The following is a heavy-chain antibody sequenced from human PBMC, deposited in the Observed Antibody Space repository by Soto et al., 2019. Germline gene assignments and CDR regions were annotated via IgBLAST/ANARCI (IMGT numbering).Heavy chain of an antibody. CDR3: ARAGYSSSWYPNH. Sequence: SETLSLTCAVYGGSFSGYYWSWIRQPPGKGLEWIGEINHSGSTNYNPSLKSRVTISVDTSKNQLSLKLSSVTAADTAVYYCARAGYSSSWYPNHWGQGTLVTVSS. J-gene: IGHJ5*02. CDR2: INHSGST. CDR1: GGSFSGYY. V-gene: IGHV4-34*01. D-gene: IGHD6-13*01.